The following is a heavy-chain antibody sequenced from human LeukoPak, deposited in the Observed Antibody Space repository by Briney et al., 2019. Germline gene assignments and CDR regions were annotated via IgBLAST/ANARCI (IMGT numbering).Heavy chain of an antibody. J-gene: IGHJ5*02. Sequence: ASVKVSCKASGYTFTSYGISWVRQAPGQGLEWMGWIGAYSGNTNYAQKLQGRVTMTTDTSTSTAYMELRSLRSDDTAVYYCARGHGYSGYDPYWFDPWGQGTLVTVSS. CDR2: IGAYSGNT. D-gene: IGHD5-12*01. CDR1: GYTFTSYG. V-gene: IGHV1-18*01. CDR3: ARGHGYSGYDPYWFDP.